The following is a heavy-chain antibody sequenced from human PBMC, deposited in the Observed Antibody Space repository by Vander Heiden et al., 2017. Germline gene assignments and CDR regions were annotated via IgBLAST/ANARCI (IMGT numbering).Heavy chain of an antibody. CDR3: ARDPASGSYAYD. V-gene: IGHV1-18*01. CDR2: IGAYNGNT. Sequence: QVQLVQSGAEVKKPGASVKVSCEASGYTFTSDGISWVRKAPGQGLEWMGWIGAYNGNTNYAQKLQGRVTMTTDTSTSTAYMELRSLRSDDTAVYYCARDPASGSYAYDWGQGTLVTVSS. D-gene: IGHD1-26*01. CDR1: GYTFTSDG. J-gene: IGHJ4*02.